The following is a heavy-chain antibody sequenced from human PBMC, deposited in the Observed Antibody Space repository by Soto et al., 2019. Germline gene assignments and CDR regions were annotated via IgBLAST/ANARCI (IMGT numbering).Heavy chain of an antibody. Sequence: RGSLRLSCAPSGFTFANHWMHWVRQAPGKGLEWVSRMNSDGSTTDYADSVKGRFTVSRDNAKNTLYLQMNSLRAEDTAVYYCATAEVDYWGPGTLVTVSS. J-gene: IGHJ4*02. V-gene: IGHV3-74*01. CDR1: GFTFANHW. CDR3: ATAEVDY. CDR2: MNSDGSTT.